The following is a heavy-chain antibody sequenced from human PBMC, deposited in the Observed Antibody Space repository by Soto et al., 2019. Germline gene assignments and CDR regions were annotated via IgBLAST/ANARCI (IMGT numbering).Heavy chain of an antibody. V-gene: IGHV1-69*13. CDR3: ARVAYVSGSYSPVSRSYYFDY. CDR1: GGTFSSYA. Sequence: SVKVSCKASGGTFSSYAISWVRQAPGQGLEWMGGIIPIFGTANYAQKFQGRVTITADESTSTAYMELSSLRSEDTAVYYCARVAYVSGSYSPVSRSYYFDYWGQGTLVTFSS. D-gene: IGHD3-10*01. CDR2: IIPIFGTA. J-gene: IGHJ4*02.